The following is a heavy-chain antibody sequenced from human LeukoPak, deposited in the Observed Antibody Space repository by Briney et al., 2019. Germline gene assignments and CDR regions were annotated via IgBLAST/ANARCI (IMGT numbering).Heavy chain of an antibody. D-gene: IGHD6-19*01. Sequence: ASVKVSCKASGYTFTSYGISWVRQAPGQGLEWMGWISAYNGNTNYAQKLQGRVTMTTDTSTSTVYMELRSLRSDDTAVYYCARDPDSSGTFDYWGQGTLVTVSS. J-gene: IGHJ4*02. CDR3: ARDPDSSGTFDY. CDR1: GYTFTSYG. V-gene: IGHV1-18*01. CDR2: ISAYNGNT.